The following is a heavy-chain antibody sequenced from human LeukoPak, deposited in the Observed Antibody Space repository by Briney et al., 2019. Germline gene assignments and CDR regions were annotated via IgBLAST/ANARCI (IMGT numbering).Heavy chain of an antibody. CDR2: IRYDGSNK. J-gene: IGHJ4*02. D-gene: IGHD6-13*01. Sequence: GGSLRLSCTASGFTFSSYGMHWVRQAPGKGLEWVAFIRYDGSNKYYADSVKGRFTISRDNSKNTLYLQMNSLRAEDTAVYYCARMQVMYSSSCGYFDYWGQGTLVTVSS. V-gene: IGHV3-30*02. CDR3: ARMQVMYSSSCGYFDY. CDR1: GFTFSSYG.